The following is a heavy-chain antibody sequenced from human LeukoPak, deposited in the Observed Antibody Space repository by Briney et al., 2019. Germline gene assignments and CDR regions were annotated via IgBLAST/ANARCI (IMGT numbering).Heavy chain of an antibody. Sequence: SVKVSCKASGGTFSSYAISWVRQAPGQGLEWMGRIIPIFGTANYAQKSQGRVTITTDESTSTAYMELSSLRSEDTAVYYCARDRHYYDSSAIDYWGQGTLVTVSS. V-gene: IGHV1-69*05. CDR1: GGTFSSYA. CDR2: IIPIFGTA. D-gene: IGHD3-22*01. CDR3: ARDRHYYDSSAIDY. J-gene: IGHJ4*02.